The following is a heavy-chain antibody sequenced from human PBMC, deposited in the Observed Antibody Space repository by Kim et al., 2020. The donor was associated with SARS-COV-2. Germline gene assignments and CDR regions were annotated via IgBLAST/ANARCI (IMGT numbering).Heavy chain of an antibody. J-gene: IGHJ4*02. CDR3: ASGYYYDSSGYDY. CDR2: ISSSGSTI. V-gene: IGHV3-48*03. D-gene: IGHD3-22*01. CDR1: GFTFSSYE. Sequence: GGSPRLSCAASGFTFSSYEMNWVRQAPGKGLEWVSYISSSGSTIYYADSVKGRFTISRDNAKNSLYLQMNSLRAEDTAVYYCASGYYYDSSGYDYWGQGTLVTVSS.